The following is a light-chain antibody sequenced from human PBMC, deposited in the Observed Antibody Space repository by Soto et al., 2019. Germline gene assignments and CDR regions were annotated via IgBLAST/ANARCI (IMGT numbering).Light chain of an antibody. V-gene: IGKV1-5*03. CDR1: QSISAW. Sequence: DIQMTQSPSTLSASVGDRVTITCRASQSISAWLAWYQQKPGKAPKLLIYKASTLESGVPSRFSGSGSGTEFTLTISSLLPDDFATYYCHQYHSFFNYTFGQGTKLEIK. CDR2: KAS. CDR3: HQYHSFFNYT. J-gene: IGKJ2*01.